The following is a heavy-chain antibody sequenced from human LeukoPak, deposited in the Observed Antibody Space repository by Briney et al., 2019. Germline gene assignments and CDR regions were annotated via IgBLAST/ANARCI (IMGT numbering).Heavy chain of an antibody. J-gene: IGHJ4*02. D-gene: IGHD5/OR15-5a*01. CDR1: GGSVSGGNYY. Sequence: PSETLSLTCTVSGGSVSGGNYYWSWIRQPPGKGLEWIGYIYYGGSTNYNPSLKSRVTISVDTSKNQFSLKLSSVTAADTAVYYCARDHLRYFDYWGQGTLVTVSS. CDR3: ARDHLRYFDY. V-gene: IGHV4-61*01. CDR2: IYYGGST.